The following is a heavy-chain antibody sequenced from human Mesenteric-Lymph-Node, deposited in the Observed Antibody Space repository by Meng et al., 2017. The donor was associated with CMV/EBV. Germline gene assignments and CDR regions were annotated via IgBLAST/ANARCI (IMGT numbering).Heavy chain of an antibody. CDR3: ARAGADNSGNSGWVAY. CDR1: GGSISSSSYY. V-gene: IGHV4-39*07. J-gene: IGHJ4*02. D-gene: IGHD4-23*01. Sequence: GSLRLSCTVSGGSISSSSYYWGWVRQPPGKGLEFIARIYYSGTTYYNPSLKSRVTISIDTSKNQFSLKLSSVTAADAAVYYCARAGADNSGNSGWVAYWGQGTLVTVSS. CDR2: IYYSGTT.